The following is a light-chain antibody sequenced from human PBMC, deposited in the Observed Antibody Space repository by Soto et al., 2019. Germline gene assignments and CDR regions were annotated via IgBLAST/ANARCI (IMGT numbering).Light chain of an antibody. J-gene: IGKJ4*01. V-gene: IGKV3-15*01. CDR3: QQSNNLPLT. Sequence: EIVMTQSPATLSVSLGDRATLSCRASQSVSSNLAWYQQKPGQAPRLLIYGASTRPTGIPSRFSGSGSGTDFTLTISSLQSEDFAVYYCQQSNNLPLTFGGGTKVEIK. CDR1: QSVSSN. CDR2: GAS.